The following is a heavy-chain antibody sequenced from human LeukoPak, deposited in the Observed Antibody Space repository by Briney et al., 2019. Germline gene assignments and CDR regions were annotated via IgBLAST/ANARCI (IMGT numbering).Heavy chain of an antibody. Sequence: SQTLSLTCAISGDIVSNKNTAWNWIRQSPSRGLEWLVRTYYRSKWHNTYAASVKSRITINPDTSKNQFSLQLNSVTPEDTAVYYCARDRSYGYGSHFDYWGQGTLVTVSS. J-gene: IGHJ4*02. CDR3: ARDRSYGYGSHFDY. CDR2: TYYRSKWHN. D-gene: IGHD5-18*01. CDR1: GDIVSNKNTA. V-gene: IGHV6-1*01.